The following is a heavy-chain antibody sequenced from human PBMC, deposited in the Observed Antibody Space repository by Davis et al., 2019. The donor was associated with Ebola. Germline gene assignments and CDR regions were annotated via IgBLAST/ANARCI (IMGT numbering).Heavy chain of an antibody. Sequence: PSETLSLTCTVSGGSISSYYWSWIRQPPGKGLEWIGYIYYSGSTNYNPSLKSRVTISVDTSKNQFSLKLSSVTAADTAVYYCAREDYEGCFDYWGQGTLVTVSS. J-gene: IGHJ4*02. CDR3: AREDYEGCFDY. CDR1: GGSISSYY. V-gene: IGHV4-59*01. CDR2: IYYSGST. D-gene: IGHD4-17*01.